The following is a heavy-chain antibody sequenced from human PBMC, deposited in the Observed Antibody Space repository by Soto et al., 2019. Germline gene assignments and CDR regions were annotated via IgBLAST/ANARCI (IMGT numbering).Heavy chain of an antibody. Sequence: QVQLVESGGGVVQPGRSLRLSCAASGFTFSSYGMHWVRQAPGKGLEWVAVISYDGSKKYYADSVKGRFTISRDNSKHTLYLQMNSLRAEDTAVYYCAKDSYVQLVLDYWGQGTLVTVSS. CDR3: AKDSYVQLVLDY. J-gene: IGHJ4*02. D-gene: IGHD6-13*01. V-gene: IGHV3-30*18. CDR2: ISYDGSKK. CDR1: GFTFSSYG.